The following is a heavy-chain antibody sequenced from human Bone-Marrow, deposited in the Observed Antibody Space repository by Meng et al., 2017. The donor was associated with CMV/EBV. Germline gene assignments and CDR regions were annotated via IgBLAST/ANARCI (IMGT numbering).Heavy chain of an antibody. Sequence: LSLTCAASGFTFSSYSMNWVRQAPGKGLEWVSSISSSTTYIYYADSVKGRFTISRDNAKNSLYLQMNSLRAEDTALYYCSRDGFYSSRTPNFDYWGQGTLVTVSS. J-gene: IGHJ4*02. CDR1: GFTFSSYS. CDR3: SRDGFYSSRTPNFDY. V-gene: IGHV3-21*04. CDR2: ISSSTTYI. D-gene: IGHD6-19*01.